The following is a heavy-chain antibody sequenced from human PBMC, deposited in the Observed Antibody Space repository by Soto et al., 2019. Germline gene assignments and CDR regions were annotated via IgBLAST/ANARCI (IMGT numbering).Heavy chain of an antibody. D-gene: IGHD3-16*01. CDR3: ARERYVLWACDY. CDR1: VGEFRSFGTY. CDR2: IYYSGST. Sequence: CHKRTFAVGEFRSFGTYPRFLHQPPGKGLEWIGYIYYSGSTYYNPSLKSRVTISVETSKNQFSLKLSSVTAADMAVYYCARERYVLWACDYWGQATRVS. V-gene: IGHV4-30-4*01. J-gene: IGHJ4*02.